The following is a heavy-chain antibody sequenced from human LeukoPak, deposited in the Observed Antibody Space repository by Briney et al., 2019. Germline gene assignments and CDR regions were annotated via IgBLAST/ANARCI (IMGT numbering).Heavy chain of an antibody. J-gene: IGHJ4*02. CDR2: IDPGDSFT. CDR1: GYSFSSYW. D-gene: IGHD2-8*02. Sequence: GESLKISCKGSGYSFSSYWISWVRQMPGKGLEWMGRIDPGDSFTKYRPSLEGRVTISADKSLSTVYLQWSSLKASDTAIYYCARDGGGVRSWVSHWGQGTLVTVSS. CDR3: ARDGGGVRSWVSH. V-gene: IGHV5-10-1*01.